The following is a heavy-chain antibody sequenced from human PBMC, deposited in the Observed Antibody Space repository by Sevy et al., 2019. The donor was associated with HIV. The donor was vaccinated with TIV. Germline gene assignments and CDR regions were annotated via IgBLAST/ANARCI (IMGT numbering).Heavy chain of an antibody. CDR1: GFTFSSYS. Sequence: GGSLRLSCAASGFTFSSYSMNWVRQAPGKGLEWVSSISSSSSTIYYADSVKGRFTISRDNAKNSLYLQMNSLRAEDTAVYYCARDRRGFGGNYAFDIWGQGTMVTVSS. CDR2: ISSSSSTI. J-gene: IGHJ3*02. D-gene: IGHD2-21*02. V-gene: IGHV3-48*01. CDR3: ARDRRGFGGNYAFDI.